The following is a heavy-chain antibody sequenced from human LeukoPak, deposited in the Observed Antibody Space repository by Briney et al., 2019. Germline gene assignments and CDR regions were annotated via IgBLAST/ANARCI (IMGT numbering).Heavy chain of an antibody. CDR2: VSVSGIST. D-gene: IGHD5-24*01. V-gene: IGHV3-23*01. J-gene: IGHJ4*02. CDR3: VKRGEMGTIAGFDY. Sequence: GGSLRLSCEASGFTFSSYAMSWVRQAPGKGLEWASAVSVSGISTYYADSVKGRFTISRDNSKNMLYLQMSSLRAEDTAVYYCVKRGEMGTIAGFDYWGQGTLVTVSS. CDR1: GFTFSSYA.